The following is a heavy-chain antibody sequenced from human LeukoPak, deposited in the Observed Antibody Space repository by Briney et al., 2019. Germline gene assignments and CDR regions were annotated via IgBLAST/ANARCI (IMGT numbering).Heavy chain of an antibody. CDR2: IYSGGST. V-gene: IGHV3-53*01. D-gene: IGHD6-13*01. J-gene: IGHJ5*02. CDR3: AKDLIAAAARS. Sequence: GGSLRLSCAASGFTVSSNYMSWVRQAPGKGLEWVSVIYSGGSTYYADSVKGRFTISRDNSKNTLYLQMNSLRAEDTAVYYCAKDLIAAAARSWGQGTLVTVSS. CDR1: GFTVSSNY.